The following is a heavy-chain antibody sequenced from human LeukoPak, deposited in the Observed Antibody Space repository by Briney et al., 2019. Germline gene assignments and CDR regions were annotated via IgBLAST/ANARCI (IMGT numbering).Heavy chain of an antibody. V-gene: IGHV4-34*01. Sequence: SETLSLTCAVYGGSFSGYYWSWIRQPPGKGLEWIGEINHSGSTNYNPSLKSRVTISVDTSKNQFSLKLSSVTAADTAVYYCARAGSRYYDFRSGYYRPSYYFDYWGQGTLVTVSS. CDR1: GGSFSGYY. J-gene: IGHJ4*02. CDR2: INHSGST. CDR3: ARAGSRYYDFRSGYYRPSYYFDY. D-gene: IGHD3-3*01.